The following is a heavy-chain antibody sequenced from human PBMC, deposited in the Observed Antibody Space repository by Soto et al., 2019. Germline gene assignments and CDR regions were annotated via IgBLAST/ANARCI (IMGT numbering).Heavy chain of an antibody. D-gene: IGHD3-3*01. CDR3: ARDVRIFGVVAPNYYYGMDV. Sequence: GASVKVSCKASGYTFTSYYMHWVRQAPGQGLEWMGIINPSGGSTSYAQKFQGRVTMTRDTSTSTVYMELSSLRSEDTAVYYCARDVRIFGVVAPNYYYGMDVWGQGTTVTAP. CDR1: GYTFTSYY. V-gene: IGHV1-46*01. J-gene: IGHJ6*02. CDR2: INPSGGST.